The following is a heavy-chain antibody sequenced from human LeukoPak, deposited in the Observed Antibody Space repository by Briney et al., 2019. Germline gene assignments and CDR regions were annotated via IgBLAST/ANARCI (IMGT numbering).Heavy chain of an antibody. CDR3: ARAYSSSETETFDI. V-gene: IGHV4-30-2*01. Sequence: PSETLSLTCAVSGGSISSGGYSWSWIRQPPGKGLEWIGYIYHSGSTYYNPSLKSRVTISVDRSKNQFSLKLSSVTAADTAVYYCARAYSSSETETFDIWGQGTMVTVSS. J-gene: IGHJ3*02. CDR1: GGSISSGGYS. D-gene: IGHD6-13*01. CDR2: IYHSGST.